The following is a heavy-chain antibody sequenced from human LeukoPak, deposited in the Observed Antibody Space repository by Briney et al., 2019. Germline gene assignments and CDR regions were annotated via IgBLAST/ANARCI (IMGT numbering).Heavy chain of an antibody. V-gene: IGHV3-7*01. J-gene: IGHJ3*02. CDR3: ARDRSGYGPDAFAI. Sequence: GGSLRLSCAASGFTFSSYWMSWVRQAPGKGLEWVANIKQDGSEKYYVDSVKGRFTISRDNAKNSLYLQMNSLRAEHPAVYYCARDRSGYGPDAFAIWGQGTMATVSS. CDR1: GFTFSSYW. CDR2: IKQDGSEK. D-gene: IGHD5-12*01.